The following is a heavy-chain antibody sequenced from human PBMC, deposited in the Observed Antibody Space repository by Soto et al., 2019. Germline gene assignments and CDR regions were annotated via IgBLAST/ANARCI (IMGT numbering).Heavy chain of an antibody. CDR3: ARVSSPFGY. CDR1: GFTVRSNY. CDR2: IYSSGNT. Sequence: EVQLVETGGGLIQPGGSLSLSCAVSGFTVRSNYMSWFRQAPGKGLEWVSIIYSSGNTYYADSVKGRFTMSRDTSNNTVFLQMSSLRAEDTAVYYCARVSSPFGYWCQGTLVTVSS. V-gene: IGHV3-53*02. D-gene: IGHD3-16*01. J-gene: IGHJ4*02.